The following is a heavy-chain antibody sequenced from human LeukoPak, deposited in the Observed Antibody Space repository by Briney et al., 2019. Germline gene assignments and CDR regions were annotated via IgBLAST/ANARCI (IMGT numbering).Heavy chain of an antibody. J-gene: IGHJ4*02. V-gene: IGHV3-7*03. Sequence: PGGSLRLSCAASGFTFSSYWMSWVRQAPGKGLEWVANIKQDGSENYYVDSVKGRFTISRDNAKNSLYLQMNSLRAEDTAVYYCAREHTGGILTGYYPYYFDYWGQGTLVTVSS. CDR3: AREHTGGILTGYYPYYFDY. CDR2: IKQDGSEN. CDR1: GFTFSSYW. D-gene: IGHD3-9*01.